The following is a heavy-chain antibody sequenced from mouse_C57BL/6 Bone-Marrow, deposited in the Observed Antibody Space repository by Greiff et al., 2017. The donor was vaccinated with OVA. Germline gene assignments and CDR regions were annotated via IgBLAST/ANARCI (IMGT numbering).Heavy chain of an antibody. CDR2: IDPSDSYT. D-gene: IGHD2-1*01. Sequence: QVQLQQPGAELVMPGASVKLSCKASGYTFTSYWMHWVKQRPGQGLEWIGEIDPSDSYTNYNQKFKGKSTLTVDKSSSTAYMQLSSLTSEDSAVYYCAGGNYLHWYCDVWGTGTTVTVSS. V-gene: IGHV1-69*01. J-gene: IGHJ1*03. CDR1: GYTFTSYW. CDR3: AGGNYLHWYCDV.